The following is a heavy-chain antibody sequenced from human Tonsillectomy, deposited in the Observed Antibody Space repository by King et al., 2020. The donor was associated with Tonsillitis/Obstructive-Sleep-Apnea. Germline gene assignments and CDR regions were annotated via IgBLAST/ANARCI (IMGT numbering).Heavy chain of an antibody. V-gene: IGHV3-9*01. Sequence: VQLVESGGGLVQPGRSLRLSCATSGFTFDDYAMHWVRQAPGKGLEWVSGISWNSGSIGYADSVKGRFTISRDNTKNSLYLQINSLRVEDTALYYCAKDANFDYWGQGTLVTVSS. CDR3: AKDANFDY. CDR2: ISWNSGSI. CDR1: GFTFDDYA. J-gene: IGHJ4*02.